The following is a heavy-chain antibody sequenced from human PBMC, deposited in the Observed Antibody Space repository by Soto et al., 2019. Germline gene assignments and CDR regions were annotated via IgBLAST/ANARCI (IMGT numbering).Heavy chain of an antibody. D-gene: IGHD4-17*01. CDR1: GGSLIGFY. CDR2: IYDSGST. Sequence: QVQLQASGPGLLKPSETLSLTCTVSGGSLIGFYWSWIRQPPGKGLEWVGYIYDSGSTNYNPYNPSLKSRVTISVDTSKNQFSLRLTSLTAADTAVYYCARHAPGAYGTYEDYFDYWRQGTLVTVSS. V-gene: IGHV4-59*08. CDR3: ARHAPGAYGTYEDYFDY. J-gene: IGHJ4*02.